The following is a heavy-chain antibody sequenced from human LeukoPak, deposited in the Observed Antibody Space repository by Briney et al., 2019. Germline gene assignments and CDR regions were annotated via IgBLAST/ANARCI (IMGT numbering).Heavy chain of an antibody. CDR1: GGTFSSYA. Sequence: SVKVSCKASGGTFSSYAISWVRQAPGQGLEWMGGIIPIFGTANYAQKFQGRVTITTDESTSTAYMELSSLRSEDTAVYYCARTRSVDIVVVPAAEGFDYWGQGTLVTVSS. CDR3: ARTRSVDIVVVPAAEGFDY. V-gene: IGHV1-69*05. D-gene: IGHD2-2*03. CDR2: IIPIFGTA. J-gene: IGHJ4*02.